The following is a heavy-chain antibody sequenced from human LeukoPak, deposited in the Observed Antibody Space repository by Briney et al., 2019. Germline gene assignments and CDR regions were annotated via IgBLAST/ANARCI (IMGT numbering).Heavy chain of an antibody. V-gene: IGHV1-2*06. J-gene: IGHJ4*02. CDR2: INPSTGGT. CDR1: GYTFIDYY. CDR3: ATLGEDKTDTPFDY. D-gene: IGHD3-16*01. Sequence: ASVKVSCKTSGYTFIDYYVHWIRQAPGQGLEWMGRINPSTGGTDFAQKFQGKVSMTRDTSISTAYMELSRLGPDDTAVYYCATLGEDKTDTPFDYWDQGTLVTVSS.